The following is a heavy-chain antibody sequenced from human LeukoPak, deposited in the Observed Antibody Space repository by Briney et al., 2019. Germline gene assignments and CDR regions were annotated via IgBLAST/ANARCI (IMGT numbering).Heavy chain of an antibody. V-gene: IGHV1-69*05. Sequence: SVKASCKASGGTFSSCAISWVRQAPGQGLEWMGRIIPIFGTANYAQKFQGRVTITTDESTSTAYMELSSLRSEDTAVYYCARADMVRGVSQDFWGQGTLVTVSS. D-gene: IGHD3-10*01. CDR2: IIPIFGTA. CDR3: ARADMVRGVSQDF. CDR1: GGTFSSCA. J-gene: IGHJ4*02.